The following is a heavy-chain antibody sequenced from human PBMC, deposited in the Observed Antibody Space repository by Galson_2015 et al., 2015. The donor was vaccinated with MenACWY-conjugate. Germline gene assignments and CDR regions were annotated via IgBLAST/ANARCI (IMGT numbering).Heavy chain of an antibody. V-gene: IGHV4-59*01. Sequence: SETLSLTCTVSGDSIRGYFWSWIRQPPGKGLEWIGYISYSGSTKYNPSLKSRVTISVDTSRNPFSLRLTSVTAADTALYYCARDNTATVIDYGTDVWGQGTTVTVSS. CDR1: GDSIRGYF. D-gene: IGHD3-16*02. J-gene: IGHJ6*02. CDR2: ISYSGST. CDR3: ARDNTATVIDYGTDV.